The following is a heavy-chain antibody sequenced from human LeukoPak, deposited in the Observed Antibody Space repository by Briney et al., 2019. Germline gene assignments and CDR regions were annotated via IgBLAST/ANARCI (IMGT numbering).Heavy chain of an antibody. D-gene: IGHD6-13*01. Sequence: SVKVSCKASGGTFSSYAISWVRQAPGQGLEWMGGIIPIFGTANYAQKFQGRVTVTADESTSTAYMELSSLRSEDTAVYYCAILAAADRRLYYYYYMDVWGKGTTVTVSS. CDR1: GGTFSSYA. V-gene: IGHV1-69*13. CDR3: AILAAADRRLYYYYYMDV. CDR2: IIPIFGTA. J-gene: IGHJ6*03.